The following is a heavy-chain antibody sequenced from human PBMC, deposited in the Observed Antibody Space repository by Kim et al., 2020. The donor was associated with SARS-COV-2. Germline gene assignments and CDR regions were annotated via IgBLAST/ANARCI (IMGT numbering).Heavy chain of an antibody. J-gene: IGHJ6*02. V-gene: IGHV3-9*01. D-gene: IGHD6-19*01. CDR3: AKAGSGWSIYYYGMDV. CDR2: ISWNSGSI. Sequence: GGSLRLSCAASGFTFDDYVMHWVRQAPGKGLEWVSGISWNSGSIGYADSVKGRFTISRDNAKNSLYLQMNSLRTDDTALYYCAKAGSGWSIYYYGMDVWGQGTTVTVSS. CDR1: GFTFDDYV.